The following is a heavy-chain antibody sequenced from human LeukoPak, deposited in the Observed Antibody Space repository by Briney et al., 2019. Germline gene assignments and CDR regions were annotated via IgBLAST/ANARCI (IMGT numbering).Heavy chain of an antibody. D-gene: IGHD5-12*01. CDR3: APDPNKWLRNY. CDR1: GFIFSSYA. J-gene: IGHJ4*02. V-gene: IGHV3-30-3*01. Sequence: GGSLRLSCAASGFIFSSYAMHWVRQAPGKGLEWVAVISYDGSNKYYADSVKGRFTISRDNSKNTLYLQMNNLRAEDTAIYYCAPDPNKWLRNYWGQGTLVTVSS. CDR2: ISYDGSNK.